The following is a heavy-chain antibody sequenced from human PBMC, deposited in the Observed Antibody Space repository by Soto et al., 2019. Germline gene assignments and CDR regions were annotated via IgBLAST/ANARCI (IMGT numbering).Heavy chain of an antibody. J-gene: IGHJ4*02. CDR1: GGSFSGYY. V-gene: IGHV4-34*01. Sequence: PSETLSLTCAVYGGSFSGYYWSWIRQPPGKGLEWIGEINHSGSTNYNPSLKSRVTISVDTSKNQFSLKLSSVTAADTAVYYCARKPWLLTLDYWGQGTLVTVSS. CDR3: ARKPWLLTLDY. D-gene: IGHD6-19*01. CDR2: INHSGST.